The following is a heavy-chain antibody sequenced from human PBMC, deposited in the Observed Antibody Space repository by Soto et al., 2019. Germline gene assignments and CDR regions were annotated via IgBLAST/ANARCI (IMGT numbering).Heavy chain of an antibody. CDR2: ISSSGSTI. Sequence: EVQLVESGGGLVQPGGSLRLSCAASGFTFSSYEMNWVRQAPGKGLEWVSYISSSGSTIYYADSVKGRFTISRDNAKNSLYLQMNSLRAEDTAVYYCARSRADPYYYGMDVWGQGTTVTVSS. V-gene: IGHV3-48*03. D-gene: IGHD6-25*01. CDR1: GFTFSSYE. CDR3: ARSRADPYYYGMDV. J-gene: IGHJ6*02.